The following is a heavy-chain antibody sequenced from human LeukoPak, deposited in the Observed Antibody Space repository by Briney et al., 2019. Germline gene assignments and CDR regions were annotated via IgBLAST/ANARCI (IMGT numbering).Heavy chain of an antibody. CDR2: IWYDGSNK. V-gene: IGHV3-33*08. CDR1: GFTFSSYA. D-gene: IGHD6-13*01. CDR3: ARDFRGQQLVKDAFDI. Sequence: PGGSLRLSCAASGFTFSSYAMSWVRQAPGKGLEWVAVIWYDGSNKYYADSVKGRFTISRDNSKNTLYLQMNSLRAEDTAVYYCARDFRGQQLVKDAFDIWGQGTMVTVSS. J-gene: IGHJ3*02.